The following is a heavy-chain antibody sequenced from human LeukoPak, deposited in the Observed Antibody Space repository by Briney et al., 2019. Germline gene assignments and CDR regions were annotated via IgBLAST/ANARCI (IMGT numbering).Heavy chain of an antibody. Sequence: GGSLRLSCAASRFTFSSYSMNWVRQAPGKGLEWVSSISSSGSYIYYADSVKGRFTISRDNAKNSLYLQMNSLRAEDTALYYCAKEPNSSGWYATEPFDYWGQGTLSPSPQ. CDR2: ISSSGSYI. CDR1: RFTFSSYS. CDR3: AKEPNSSGWYATEPFDY. D-gene: IGHD6-19*01. V-gene: IGHV3-21*04. J-gene: IGHJ4*02.